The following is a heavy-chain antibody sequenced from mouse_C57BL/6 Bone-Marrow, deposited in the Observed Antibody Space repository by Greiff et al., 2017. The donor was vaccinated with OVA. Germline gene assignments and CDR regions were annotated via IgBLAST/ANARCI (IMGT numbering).Heavy chain of an antibody. Sequence: QVQLKQPGAELVKPGASVKLSCKASGYTFTSYWMQWVKQRPGQGLEWIGEIDPSDSYTNYNQKFKGKATLNVDTSSSTAYMQLSSLTSEDSAVYYCARYPEAWFAYWGQGTLVTVSA. V-gene: IGHV1-50*01. CDR1: GYTFTSYW. J-gene: IGHJ3*01. CDR2: IDPSDSYT. CDR3: ARYPEAWFAY.